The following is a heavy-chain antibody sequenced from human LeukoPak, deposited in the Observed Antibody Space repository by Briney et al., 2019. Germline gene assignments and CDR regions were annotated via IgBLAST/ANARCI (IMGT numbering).Heavy chain of an antibody. D-gene: IGHD6-13*01. CDR3: ARLSSSWGRGYFDY. Sequence: ASVKVSCKASGYTFSTSGITWVRQAPGQGLEWMGWISAFNGNTDYAQNLQDRVTMTADTSTNTAYMELRSLRSDDTAVYYCARLSSSWGRGYFDYWGQGTLVTVSS. J-gene: IGHJ4*02. CDR2: ISAFNGNT. CDR1: GYTFSTSG. V-gene: IGHV1-18*04.